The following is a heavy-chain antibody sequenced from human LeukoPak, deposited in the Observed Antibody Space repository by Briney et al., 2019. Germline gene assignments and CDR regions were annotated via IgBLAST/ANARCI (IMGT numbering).Heavy chain of an antibody. CDR1: GYTFTGYY. CDR2: IYPNSGAT. V-gene: IGHV1-2*02. CDR3: GTLLSNGPFDY. Sequence: ASVKVSCKASGYTFTGYYMHWVRQAPGPGLEWMGYIYPNSGATKYAQKFQGRVTMTRDTSISTAYMELSGLRSDDTAVYYCGTLLSNGPFDYWGQGSLVTVSS. J-gene: IGHJ4*02.